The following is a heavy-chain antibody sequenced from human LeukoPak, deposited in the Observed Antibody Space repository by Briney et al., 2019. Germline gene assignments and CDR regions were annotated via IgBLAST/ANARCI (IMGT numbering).Heavy chain of an antibody. CDR1: GGTFSSYA. CDR2: IYPGDSDT. J-gene: IGHJ3*02. V-gene: IGHV5-51*01. D-gene: IGHD4-17*01. CDR3: ARPAHPGDYAMRGHDAFDI. Sequence: ASVKVSCKASGGTFSSYAISWVRQAPGQGLEWMGGIIYPGDSDTRYSPSFQGQVTISADKSISTAYLQWSSLKASDTAMYYCARPAHPGDYAMRGHDAFDIWGQGTMVTVYS.